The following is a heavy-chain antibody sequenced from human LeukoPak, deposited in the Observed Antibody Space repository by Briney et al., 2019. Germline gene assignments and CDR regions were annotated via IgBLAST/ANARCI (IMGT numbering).Heavy chain of an antibody. D-gene: IGHD3-9*01. J-gene: IGHJ4*02. V-gene: IGHV4-39*01. CDR1: GGSISSSSYY. Sequence: SETLSLTCTVSGGSISSSSYYWGWIRQPPGKGLEWIGSIYYSGSTYYNPSLKSRVTISVDTSKNQFSLKLSSVTAADTAVYYCARRGRYYDILTGYYGYYFDYWGQGTLVTVSA. CDR2: IYYSGST. CDR3: ARRGRYYDILTGYYGYYFDY.